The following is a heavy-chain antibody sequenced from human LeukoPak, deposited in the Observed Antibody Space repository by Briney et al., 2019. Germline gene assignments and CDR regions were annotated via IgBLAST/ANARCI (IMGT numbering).Heavy chain of an antibody. D-gene: IGHD2-21*02. J-gene: IGHJ4*02. V-gene: IGHV4-34*01. CDR3: SRHWYCGGDCYDEF. CDR1: SGSFSGYY. Sequence: SETLSLTCAYSGSFSGYYWSWIRQSPGQGLEWIGEINHSGSTNYNPSLKSRVTMSVDTSKNHFSLSLRSVTAADTAVYYCSRHWYCGGDCYDEFWGQGTLVTVSS. CDR2: INHSGST.